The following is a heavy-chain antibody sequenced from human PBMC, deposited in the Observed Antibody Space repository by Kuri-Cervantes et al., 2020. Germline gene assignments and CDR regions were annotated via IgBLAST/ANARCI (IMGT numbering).Heavy chain of an antibody. V-gene: IGHV3-7*04. D-gene: IGHD5-24*01. CDR2: IKLDGSDK. J-gene: IGHJ4*02. CDR3: VRDGDGHFDH. CDR1: GFTFSNYW. Sequence: LSLTCAASGFTFSNYWVNWVRQAPGKGLEWVAHIKLDGSDKTYVDYLKGRFTISRDNTKNSLYLQMNSLRAEDTAVYYCVRDGDGHFDHWGQGTLVTVSS.